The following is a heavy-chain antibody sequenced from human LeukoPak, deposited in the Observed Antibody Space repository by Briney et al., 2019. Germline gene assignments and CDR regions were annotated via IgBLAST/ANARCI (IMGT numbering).Heavy chain of an antibody. CDR3: ARDSGSSPTFDY. Sequence: SETLSLTCTVSGGSISNSFWSWIRQPPGKGLEWIAYIYYTGNTKYNPSLKSRVTISVDTSKNQFSLRLSSVTAEDTAVYYCARDSGSSPTFDYLGQGTLVTVSS. J-gene: IGHJ4*02. CDR1: GGSISNSF. D-gene: IGHD1-26*01. CDR2: IYYTGNT. V-gene: IGHV4-59*01.